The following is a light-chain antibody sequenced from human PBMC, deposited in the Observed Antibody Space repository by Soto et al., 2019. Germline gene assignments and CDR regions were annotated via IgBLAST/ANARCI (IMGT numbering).Light chain of an antibody. Sequence: DIVLTQSPGTLSLSPGERATLSCRASQSFGSRYLAWYQQKPGQAPRLLIFGASARVTGIPDRFSGSGSGTDFTLTISSLEPEDFAVYYCQLYGTSPGYTFGQGTRLEIK. CDR3: QLYGTSPGYT. CDR1: QSFGSRY. V-gene: IGKV3-20*01. CDR2: GAS. J-gene: IGKJ2*01.